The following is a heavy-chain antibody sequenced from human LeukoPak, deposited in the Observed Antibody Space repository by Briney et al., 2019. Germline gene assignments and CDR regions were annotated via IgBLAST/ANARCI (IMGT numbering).Heavy chain of an antibody. J-gene: IGHJ4*02. Sequence: GGSLRLSCAASGFTVTSNYMNWVRQAPGKGLEWVSCINPDGSWTLHADSVKGRFAISRDYARNTLYLQMNSLGVEDTAMYYCAKDSCGGDCYSFDYWGQGTLVTVSS. D-gene: IGHD2-21*02. CDR3: AKDSCGGDCYSFDY. CDR2: INPDGSWT. CDR1: GFTVTSNY. V-gene: IGHV3-74*01.